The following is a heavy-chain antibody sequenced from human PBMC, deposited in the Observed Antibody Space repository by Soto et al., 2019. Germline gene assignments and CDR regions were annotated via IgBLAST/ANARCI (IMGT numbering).Heavy chain of an antibody. CDR2: IFPLTDIP. J-gene: IGHJ4*02. CDR1: GGTFRNYP. Sequence: SVKVSCKASGGTFRNYPINWVRQAPGQGLERMGSIFPLTDIPDYAQNFQARLTITADKSTSTAYMELSSLTSDDTAMYFCARGPLVVLNYFESWGQGTLVTVSS. CDR3: ARGPLVVLNYFES. V-gene: IGHV1-69*04.